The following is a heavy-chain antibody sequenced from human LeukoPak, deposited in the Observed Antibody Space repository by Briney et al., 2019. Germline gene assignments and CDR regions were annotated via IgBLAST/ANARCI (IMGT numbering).Heavy chain of an antibody. J-gene: IGHJ4*02. V-gene: IGHV3-21*01. Sequence: GGSLRLSCAASGFTFSSYNMNWVRQAPGKGLEWVSSISGSSSYIYYADSVKGRFSISRDNAKNSLYLQMNSLRAEDTAVYYCARDLLGWELHYFDYWGQGTLVTVSS. D-gene: IGHD1-26*01. CDR3: ARDLLGWELHYFDY. CDR2: ISGSSSYI. CDR1: GFTFSSYN.